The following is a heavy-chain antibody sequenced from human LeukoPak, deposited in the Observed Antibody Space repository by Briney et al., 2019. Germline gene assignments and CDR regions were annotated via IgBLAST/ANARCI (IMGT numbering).Heavy chain of an antibody. Sequence: PSETLSLTCTVSGGSISSGDYYWSWIRQPPGKGLEWIGYIYYSGSTYYNPSLKSRVTISVDTSKSQFSLKLSSVTAADTAVYYCATTPIDYWGQGTLVTSWGQGTLVTVSS. J-gene: IGHJ5*02. V-gene: IGHV4-30-4*01. CDR1: GGSISSGDYY. CDR3: ATTPIDYWGQGTLVTS. D-gene: IGHD4-11*01. CDR2: IYYSGST.